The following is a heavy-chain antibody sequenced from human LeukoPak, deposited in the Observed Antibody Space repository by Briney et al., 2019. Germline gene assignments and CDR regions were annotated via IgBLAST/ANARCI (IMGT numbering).Heavy chain of an antibody. CDR3: AACSGGSCYVLSHY. V-gene: IGHV3-21*01. J-gene: IGHJ4*02. CDR2: ISSSSSYI. Sequence: GGSLRLSCAASGFTFSSNSMNWVRQAPGKGLEWVSSISSSSSYIYYADSVKGRFTISRDNAKNSLYLQMNSLRAEDTAVYYCAACSGGSCYVLSHYWGQGTLVTVSS. D-gene: IGHD2-15*01. CDR1: GFTFSSNS.